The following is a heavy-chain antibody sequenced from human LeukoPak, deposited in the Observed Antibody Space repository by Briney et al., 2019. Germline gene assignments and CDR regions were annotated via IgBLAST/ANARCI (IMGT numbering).Heavy chain of an antibody. CDR2: IYYNGNT. V-gene: IGHV4-59*03. CDR1: GGSISNSY. D-gene: IGHD6-13*01. Sequence: SETLSLTCTASGGSISNSYWSWIRQPPGTGLEWIGYIYYNGNTNYNPSLKSRVTISVDTSKNQFSLTLSSVTAADTAMYYCAKLGRSSSWYGPFEYWGQGTLVTVSS. CDR3: AKLGRSSSWYGPFEY. J-gene: IGHJ4*02.